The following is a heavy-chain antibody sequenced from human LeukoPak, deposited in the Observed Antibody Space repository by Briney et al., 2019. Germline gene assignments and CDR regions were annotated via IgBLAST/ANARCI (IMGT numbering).Heavy chain of an antibody. Sequence: SQTLSLTCTVSGGSISSGSYYWSWIRQPAGKGLEWIGRIYTSGSTYYNPSLKSRVTISVDTSKNQFSLKLSSVTAADTAVYYCARAGIRVDTAMVNYFDYWGQGTLVTVSS. J-gene: IGHJ4*02. CDR1: GGSISSGSYY. D-gene: IGHD5-18*01. V-gene: IGHV4-61*02. CDR2: IYTSGST. CDR3: ARAGIRVDTAMVNYFDY.